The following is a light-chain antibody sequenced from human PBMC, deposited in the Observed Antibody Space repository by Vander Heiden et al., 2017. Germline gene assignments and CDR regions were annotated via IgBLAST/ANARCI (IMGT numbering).Light chain of an antibody. CDR2: GAS. Sequence: EIVMTQSPATLSVSPGERATLSCRASRSDSSNLAWYQQKPGQAPRLLIYGASTRATGIPARFSGSGSGTEFTLTISSLQSEDFAVYYCQQYNNWPPYTFGQGTKLEIK. V-gene: IGKV3-15*01. CDR1: RSDSSN. CDR3: QQYNNWPPYT. J-gene: IGKJ2*01.